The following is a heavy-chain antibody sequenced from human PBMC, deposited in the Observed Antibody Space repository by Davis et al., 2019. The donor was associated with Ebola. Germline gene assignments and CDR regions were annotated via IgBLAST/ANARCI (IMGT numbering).Heavy chain of an antibody. J-gene: IGHJ4*02. D-gene: IGHD3-22*01. CDR1: RFTFSSYA. Sequence: PGGSLRLSCAASRFTFSSYAMHWVRQAPGKGLEWVAVISYDGRNQYYADFVKGRFAISRDNSKNTLYLQMNSLRAEDTAVYYCARESYYFDSSGYYFDYWGQGVLVTVSS. CDR2: ISYDGRNQ. V-gene: IGHV3-30*09. CDR3: ARESYYFDSSGYYFDY.